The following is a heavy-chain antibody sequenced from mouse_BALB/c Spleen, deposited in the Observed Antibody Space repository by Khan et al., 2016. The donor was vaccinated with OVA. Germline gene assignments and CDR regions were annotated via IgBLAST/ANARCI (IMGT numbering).Heavy chain of an antibody. V-gene: IGHV3-2*02. D-gene: IGHD2-1*01. CDR2: ISSTGST. Sequence: EVELQESGPGLVKPSQSLSLTCTVTGYSITNDYAWNWIRQFPGNKLEWMGYISSTGSTSYNPSLKSRISINRDTSKNQFFLQLRSVTSEDTATFYCARSLYYNHGYALDYWGRGTSGTVSS. J-gene: IGHJ4*01. CDR3: ARSLYYNHGYALDY. CDR1: GYSITNDYA.